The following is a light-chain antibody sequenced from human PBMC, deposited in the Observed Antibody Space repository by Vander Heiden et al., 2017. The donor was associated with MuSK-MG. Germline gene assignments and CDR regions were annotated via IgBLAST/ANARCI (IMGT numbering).Light chain of an antibody. CDR2: QDS. CDR1: QLGVQF. Sequence: SYELTQPHSLSESPCQTASIPCPGVQLGVQFVFCYQPKPGQSPVLVIYQDSKPTSGIPERFSGSNSHTTATLTISGTQAMDEVDYYCQAWDSSTVVFGGGTKLTVL. V-gene: IGLV3-1*01. CDR3: QAWDSSTVV. J-gene: IGLJ2*01.